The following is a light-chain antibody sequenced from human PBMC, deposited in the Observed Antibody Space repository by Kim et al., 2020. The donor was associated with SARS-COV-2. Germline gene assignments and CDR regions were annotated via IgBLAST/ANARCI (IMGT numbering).Light chain of an antibody. CDR2: WAS. CDR3: QQYNGFPRT. V-gene: IGKV4-1*01. J-gene: IGKJ1*01. CDR1: QSVIYSSNNKNY. Sequence: DIVLTQSPDSLAVSLGERATINCKSSQSVIYSSNNKNYLAWYQQKPGQPPNLLIYWASTRESGVPDRFSGSGSGTDFTLTISSLQAEDVAVYYCQQYNGFPRTFGQGTKVDIK.